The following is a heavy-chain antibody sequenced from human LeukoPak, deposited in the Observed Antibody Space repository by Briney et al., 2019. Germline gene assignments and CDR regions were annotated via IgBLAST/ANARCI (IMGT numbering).Heavy chain of an antibody. V-gene: IGHV3-11*04. CDR3: ARGLYYYDSRGLLRPIRRLNWFDP. CDR1: GFTFSDSY. CDR2: ISGSGHDI. J-gene: IGHJ5*02. Sequence: GGSLRLSCAASGFTFSDSYMTWVRQAPGKGVEWVAYISGSGHDINYSDSVKGRFTISRDNAKNSLYLQMSSLRVEDTAVYYCARGLYYYDSRGLLRPIRRLNWFDPWGQGTLVTVSS. D-gene: IGHD3-22*01.